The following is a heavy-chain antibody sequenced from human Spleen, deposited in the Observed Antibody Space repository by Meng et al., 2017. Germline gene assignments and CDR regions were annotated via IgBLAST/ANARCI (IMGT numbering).Heavy chain of an antibody. Sequence: QVHIVQSGAEVKKPGASVKVSCKASGDILSSYSIHWLRQAPGQRPEWMGWINAGNGNTRSSQKFQGRVTITRDTSASIAYMELSSLTSEDTAMYYCLRGGGTYEVDYWGQGTLVTVSS. V-gene: IGHV1-3*01. CDR3: LRGGGTYEVDY. J-gene: IGHJ4*02. CDR1: GDILSSYS. CDR2: INAGNGNT. D-gene: IGHD1-26*01.